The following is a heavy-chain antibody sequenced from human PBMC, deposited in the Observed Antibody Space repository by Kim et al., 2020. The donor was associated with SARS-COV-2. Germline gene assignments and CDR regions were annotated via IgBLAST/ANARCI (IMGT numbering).Heavy chain of an antibody. V-gene: IGHV4-34*01. J-gene: IGHJ4*02. CDR1: GGSFSGYY. D-gene: IGHD3-10*01. CDR2: INHSGST. Sequence: SETLSLTCAVYGGSFSGYYWSWIRQPPGKGLEWIGEINHSGSTKYNPSLKSRVTISVDTSKNQFSLKLSSVTAADTAVYYCARSSYYGSGSYSKEWGQGTLVTVSS. CDR3: ARSSYYGSGSYSKE.